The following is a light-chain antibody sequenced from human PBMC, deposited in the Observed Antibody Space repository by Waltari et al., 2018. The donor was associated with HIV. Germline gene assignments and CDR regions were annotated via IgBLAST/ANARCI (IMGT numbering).Light chain of an antibody. J-gene: IGLJ3*02. CDR2: HNE. Sequence: QSVLTQPPSVSAAPGQTVTIPCSGSSSNIGSHYVSWYQHLPGTAPKLLIYHNEDRPSGIPDRFSGSRSGTSASLDITGLQTGDEADYHCGTWDSSLSTVVFGGGTKLTVL. CDR3: GTWDSSLSTVV. CDR1: SSNIGSHY. V-gene: IGLV1-51*01.